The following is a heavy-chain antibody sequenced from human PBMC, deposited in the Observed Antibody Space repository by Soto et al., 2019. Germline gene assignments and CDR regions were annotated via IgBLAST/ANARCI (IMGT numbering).Heavy chain of an antibody. V-gene: IGHV1-18*01. CDR1: GYTFTSYG. D-gene: IGHD1-7*01. CDR3: VRGFLWNYDAFYI. CDR2: ISAYNGNT. Sequence: DSVKVSCKASGYTFTSYGISWVRQAPGQGLEWMGWISAYNGNTNYAQELQGRVTMTTDTSTSTAYMELRSLRSDDTDVYYCVRGFLWNYDAFYIWGQGKMVTVSS. J-gene: IGHJ3*02.